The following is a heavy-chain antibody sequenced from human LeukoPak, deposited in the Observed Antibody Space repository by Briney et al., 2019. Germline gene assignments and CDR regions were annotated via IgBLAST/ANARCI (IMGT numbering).Heavy chain of an antibody. CDR3: AKEDTYGSH. V-gene: IGHV3-53*01. D-gene: IGHD5-18*01. Sequence: GGSLRLSCVASGLTVSSNSMSWVRQAPGKGLEWVSFIYSGGSTYYADSVKGRFTISRDNSKNTLYLQMNSLRADDTAVYYCAKEDTYGSHWGQGTLVTVSS. J-gene: IGHJ4*02. CDR2: IYSGGST. CDR1: GLTVSSNS.